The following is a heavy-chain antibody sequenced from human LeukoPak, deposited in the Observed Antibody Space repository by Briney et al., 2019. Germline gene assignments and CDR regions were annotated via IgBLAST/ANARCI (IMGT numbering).Heavy chain of an antibody. CDR1: GFIFSHHG. CDR2: IRADAVTT. J-gene: IGHJ4*02. CDR3: VKDDGWVQYAN. Sequence: GGTLRLSCATSGFIFSHHGMNWVRQAPGKGLEWVSGIRADAVTTYYADSVKGRFIISRDNSKNTVYLQMNSLSAEDAAVYYCVKDDGWVQYANWGQGTLVTVSS. D-gene: IGHD5-24*01. V-gene: IGHV3-23*01.